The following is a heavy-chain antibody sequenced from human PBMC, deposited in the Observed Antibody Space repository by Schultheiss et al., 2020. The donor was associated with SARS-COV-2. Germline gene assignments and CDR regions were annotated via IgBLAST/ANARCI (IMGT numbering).Heavy chain of an antibody. J-gene: IGHJ6*02. Sequence: ASVKVSCKASGYTFTSYGISWVRQAPGQGLEWMGWVSGSNIHTNYAQKFQGRVTMTTDTSTNTAYMDLRSLRSDDTAVYYCARDQGVVTANLIPDYYYYYGMDGWGQGTTVTVSS. CDR1: GYTFTSYG. V-gene: IGHV1-18*01. D-gene: IGHD2-15*01. CDR2: VSGSNIHT. CDR3: ARDQGVVTANLIPDYYYYYGMDG.